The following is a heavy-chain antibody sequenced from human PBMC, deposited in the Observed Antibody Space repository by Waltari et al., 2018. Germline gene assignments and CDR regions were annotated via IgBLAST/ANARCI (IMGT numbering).Heavy chain of an antibody. Sequence: QVQLVQSGAEVKKPGSSVKVSCKASGGTFSSYAISWVRQAPGQGLEWMGGIRPTCGKANDAQKFQGRVTITADESTSTAYMELSSLRAEDTAVYYCASGDIVVVPAAIPTGYWGQGTLVTVSS. CDR1: GGTFSSYA. D-gene: IGHD2-2*01. J-gene: IGHJ4*02. CDR3: ASGDIVVVPAAIPTGY. V-gene: IGHV1-69*01. CDR2: IRPTCGKA.